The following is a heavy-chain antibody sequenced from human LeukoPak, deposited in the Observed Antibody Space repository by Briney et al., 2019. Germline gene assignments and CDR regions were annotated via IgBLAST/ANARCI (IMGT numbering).Heavy chain of an antibody. CDR2: ISSSSSTI. CDR1: GFTFSSDS. J-gene: IGHJ5*02. CDR3: ATTIFGVVIDNNWFDP. Sequence: GGSLRLSCAASGFTFSSDSMNWVRQAPGKGLEWVSYISSSSSTIYYADSVKGRFTISRDNAKNSLYLQMNSLRAEDTAVYYCATTIFGVVIDNNWFDPWGQGTLVTVSS. V-gene: IGHV3-48*01. D-gene: IGHD3-3*01.